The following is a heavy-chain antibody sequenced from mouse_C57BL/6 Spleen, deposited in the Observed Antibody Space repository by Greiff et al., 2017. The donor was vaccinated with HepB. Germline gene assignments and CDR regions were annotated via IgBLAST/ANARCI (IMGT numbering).Heavy chain of an antibody. CDR1: GFNIKNTY. D-gene: IGHD1-1*01. V-gene: IGHV14-3*01. CDR2: IDPANGNT. J-gene: IGHJ4*01. Sequence: EVQLQQSVAELVRPGASVKLSCTASGFNIKNTYMHWVKQRPEQGLEWIGRIDPANGNTKYAPKFQGKATITADTSSNTAYLQLSSLTSEDTAIYYGALITTVVGGNYYAMDYWGQGTSVTVSS. CDR3: ALITTVVGGNYYAMDY.